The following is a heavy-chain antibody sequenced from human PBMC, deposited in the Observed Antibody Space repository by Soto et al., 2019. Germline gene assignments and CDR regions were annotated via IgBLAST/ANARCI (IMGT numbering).Heavy chain of an antibody. CDR3: ARPGLLTVTSPVHYYNMDV. CDR2: IIPILGIA. J-gene: IGHJ6*03. V-gene: IGHV1-69*02. D-gene: IGHD4-4*01. CDR1: GGTFSSYT. Sequence: QVQLVQSGAEVKKPGSSVKVSCKASGGTFSSYTISWVRQAPGQGLEWMGRIIPILGIANYAQKFQCRVTTTADKSRSTAYMELSRLRSEDTAVYYCARPGLLTVTSPVHYYNMDVWGKGTTVTVSS.